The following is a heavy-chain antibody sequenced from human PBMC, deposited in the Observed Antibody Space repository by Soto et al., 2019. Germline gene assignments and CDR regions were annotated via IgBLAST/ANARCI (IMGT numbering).Heavy chain of an antibody. CDR1: GGTFSSYA. Sequence: QVQLVQSGAEVKKPGSSVKVSCKASGGTFSSYAISWVRQAPGQGLEWMGGIIPTSGTANYAQKFQGGVTITAAESTSTAYRELSSLRSEDTAVYYCARGAFRIFEVVNYYYYGMDVWGQGTTVTVSS. D-gene: IGHD3-3*01. CDR3: ARGAFRIFEVVNYYYYGMDV. J-gene: IGHJ6*02. V-gene: IGHV1-69*12. CDR2: IIPTSGTA.